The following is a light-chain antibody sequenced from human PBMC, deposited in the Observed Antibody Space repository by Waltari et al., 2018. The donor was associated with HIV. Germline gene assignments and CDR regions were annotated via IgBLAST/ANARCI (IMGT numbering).Light chain of an antibody. CDR3: QAWDSSTAL. CDR1: KLGDKY. Sequence: SYELNQPPSVSVFPGQTASITCSGAKLGDKYARCYRQKPCQSPVLVIYQESKRPSGMPEQFSAYKAWKPATLTISGTQAMDEADYCCQAWDSSTALFGGGTKLTVL. CDR2: QES. J-gene: IGLJ2*01. V-gene: IGLV3-1*01.